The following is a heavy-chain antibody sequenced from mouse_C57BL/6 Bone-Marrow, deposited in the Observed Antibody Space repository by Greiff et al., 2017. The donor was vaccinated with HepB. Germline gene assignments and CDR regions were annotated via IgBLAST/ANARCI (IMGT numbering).Heavy chain of an antibody. CDR1: GYTFTTYP. CDR2: FHPYNDDT. J-gene: IGHJ1*03. D-gene: IGHD1-1*01. CDR3: ARQNHYYGSSYWYFDV. V-gene: IGHV1-47*01. Sequence: QVQLQQSGAELVKPGASVKTSCKASGYTFTTYPIEWMKQNHGKSLEWIGNFHPYNDDTKYNEKFKGKATLTVEKSSSTVYLELSRLTSDDSAVYYCARQNHYYGSSYWYFDVWGTGTTVTVSS.